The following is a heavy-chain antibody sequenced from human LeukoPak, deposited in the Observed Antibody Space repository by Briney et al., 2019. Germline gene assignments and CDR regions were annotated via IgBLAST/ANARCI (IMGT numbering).Heavy chain of an antibody. Sequence: SETLSLTCTVSGGSISSSSYYWGWIRQPPGKGLEWIGYIYYSGSTNYNPSLKSRVTISVDTSKNQFSLKLSSVTAADTAVYYCARSPGYDFWSGYYIPWFDPWGQGTLVTVSS. CDR2: IYYSGST. D-gene: IGHD3-3*01. CDR3: ARSPGYDFWSGYYIPWFDP. CDR1: GGSISSSSYY. V-gene: IGHV4-61*05. J-gene: IGHJ5*02.